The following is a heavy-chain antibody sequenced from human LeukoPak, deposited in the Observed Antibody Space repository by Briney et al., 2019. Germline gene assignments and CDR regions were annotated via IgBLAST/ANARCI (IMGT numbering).Heavy chain of an antibody. CDR2: IYHSGST. CDR3: ARRYGSYSQNLFDY. Sequence: PSETLSLTCAVSGYSISSGYYWGWIRQPPGKGLEWIGSIYHSGSTYYNPSLKSRVTISVGTSKNQFSLKLSSVTAADTAVYYCARRYGSYSQNLFDYWGQGTLVTVSS. D-gene: IGHD3-10*01. V-gene: IGHV4-38-2*01. J-gene: IGHJ4*02. CDR1: GYSISSGYY.